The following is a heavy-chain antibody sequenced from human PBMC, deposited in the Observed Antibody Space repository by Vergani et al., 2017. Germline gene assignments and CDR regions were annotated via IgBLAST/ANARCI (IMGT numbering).Heavy chain of an antibody. CDR1: GFTFSSHA. CDR3: GRGSDNYN. J-gene: IGHJ4*02. D-gene: IGHD5-24*01. CDR2: IKNTGDST. V-gene: IGHV3-23*04. Sequence: VQLAESGGGRVQPGRSLRLSCAASGFTFSSHAMSWVRQGHGQGLEWVSSIKNTGDSTHYADSVKGRFTISRDNSKNTLYLQMNSLRVEDTAVYYCGRGSDNYNWGQGTLVTVSS.